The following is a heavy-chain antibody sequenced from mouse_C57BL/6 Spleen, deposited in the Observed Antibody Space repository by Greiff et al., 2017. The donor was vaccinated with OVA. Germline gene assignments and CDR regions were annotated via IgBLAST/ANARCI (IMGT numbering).Heavy chain of an antibody. V-gene: IGHV5-6*01. Sequence: VQLQQSGGDLVKPGGSLKLSCAASGFTFSSYGMSWVRQTPDKRLEWVATISSGGSYTSYPDSVKGRFTISRDNAKNTLYLQMSSLKSEDTAMYYCARHWGYDEYYCDYWGQGTTLTVSS. CDR2: ISSGGSYT. CDR3: ARHWGYDEYYCDY. J-gene: IGHJ2*01. CDR1: GFTFSSYG. D-gene: IGHD2-2*01.